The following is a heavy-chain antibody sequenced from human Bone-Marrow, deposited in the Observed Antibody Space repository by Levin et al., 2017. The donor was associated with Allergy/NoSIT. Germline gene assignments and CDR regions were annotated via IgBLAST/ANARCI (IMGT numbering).Heavy chain of an antibody. CDR2: ISSSGNYI. CDR3: ARDYRTGYASLGEDGLDV. CDR1: GFMFGSYS. D-gene: IGHD3/OR15-3a*01. V-gene: IGHV3-21*01. J-gene: IGHJ6*02. Sequence: GASVKVSCAASGFMFGSYSMSWVRQAPGKGLEWVSSISSSGNYIYYADSLKGRVTISRDNAKNSLYPQMNSLRVEDTALYYCARDYRTGYASLGEDGLDVWGQGTTVSVSS.